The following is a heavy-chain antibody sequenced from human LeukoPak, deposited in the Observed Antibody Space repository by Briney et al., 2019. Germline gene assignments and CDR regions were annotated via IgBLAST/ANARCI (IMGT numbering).Heavy chain of an antibody. V-gene: IGHV3-48*03. CDR2: ILSSGKTI. CDR3: AREGWNDDLDY. CDR1: GFTFSSYE. Sequence: QPGGSLRLSCAASGFTFSSYEMNWVRQAPGKGLEWVSYILSSGKTIYYADSVKGRFTISRDNAKNSLYLQMNSLRAEDTAVYYCAREGWNDDLDYWGQGTLVTLSS. J-gene: IGHJ4*02. D-gene: IGHD1-1*01.